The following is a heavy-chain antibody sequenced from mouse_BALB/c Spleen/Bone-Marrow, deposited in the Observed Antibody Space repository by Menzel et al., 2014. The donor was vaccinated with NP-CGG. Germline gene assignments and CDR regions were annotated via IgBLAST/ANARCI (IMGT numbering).Heavy chain of an antibody. Sequence: VQGVESGPGLVAPSQSLSITCTVSGFSLTTYGVHLVRQPPGKGLEWLGVIWAGGSTNYTSALMSRLSISKDNSKSQVFLKMNSLQTDDTAMYYCARGVRHFDYWGQGTTLTVSS. CDR1: GFSLTTYG. J-gene: IGHJ2*01. V-gene: IGHV2-9*02. CDR3: ARGVRHFDY. CDR2: IWAGGST.